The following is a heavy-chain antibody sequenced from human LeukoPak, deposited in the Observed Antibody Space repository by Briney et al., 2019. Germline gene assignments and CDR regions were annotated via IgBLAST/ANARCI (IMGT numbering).Heavy chain of an antibody. J-gene: IGHJ5*02. D-gene: IGHD3-3*01. CDR2: IYHSGNT. CDR3: ARQVSWAVFGGNWFDP. V-gene: IGHV4-38-2*01. Sequence: SETLSLTCAVSGFSISSGYYWGWIRQPPGKGLEWIASIYHSGNTYYTPSLKSRVAISVDTSKNQFSLKLNSVTAADTAVYYCARQVSWAVFGGNWFDPWGQGTLVTVSS. CDR1: GFSISSGYY.